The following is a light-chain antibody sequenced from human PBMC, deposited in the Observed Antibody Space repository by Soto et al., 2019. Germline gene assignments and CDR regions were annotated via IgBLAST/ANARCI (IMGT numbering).Light chain of an antibody. CDR3: QQYGGSPPLT. V-gene: IGKV3-20*01. J-gene: IGKJ4*01. CDR2: GAS. Sequence: EIVLTQSPDTLSLSPGERATLSCRASQSISSRYLAWYQQQPGQAPRLLMYGASSRATGIPDRFSGSGSGTDFTLTISRVEPEDFAVYYCQQYGGSPPLTFGGGTKVEIK. CDR1: QSISSRY.